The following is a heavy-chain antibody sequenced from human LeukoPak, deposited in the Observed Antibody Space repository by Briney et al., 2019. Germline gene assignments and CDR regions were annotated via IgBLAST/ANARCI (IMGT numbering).Heavy chain of an antibody. CDR3: ARHLLYYYDSSGYAFDI. CDR1: GYTFTSYD. Sequence: ASVKVSCKASGYTFTSYDINWVRQATGQGPEWMGWMNPNSGNTGYAQKFQGRVTMTRNTSISTAYMELSSLRSEDTAVYYCARHLLYYYDSSGYAFDIWGQGTMVTVSS. J-gene: IGHJ3*02. V-gene: IGHV1-8*01. D-gene: IGHD3-22*01. CDR2: MNPNSGNT.